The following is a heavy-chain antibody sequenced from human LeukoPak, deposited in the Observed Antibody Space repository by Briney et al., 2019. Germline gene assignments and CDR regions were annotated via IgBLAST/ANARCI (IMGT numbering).Heavy chain of an antibody. CDR1: GGSISSSSYY. J-gene: IGHJ3*02. Sequence: PSETLSLTCTVSGGSISSSSYYWGWIRQPPGKGLEWIGSIYYSGSTYYNPSLKSRVTISVDTSKNQFSLKLSSVTAADTAVYYCAREGHSSMLFDIWGQGTMVTVSS. CDR3: AREGHSSMLFDI. CDR2: IYYSGST. V-gene: IGHV4-39*02. D-gene: IGHD6-13*01.